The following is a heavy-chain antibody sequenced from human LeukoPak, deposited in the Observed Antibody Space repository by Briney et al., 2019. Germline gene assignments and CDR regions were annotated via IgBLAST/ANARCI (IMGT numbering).Heavy chain of an antibody. CDR2: IKEDGSEK. Sequence: GGSLRLSCAASGFIFSGAWMSWVRQAPGKGLEWVANIKEDGSEKHYVDSVNGRFTISRDNAKNSLYLQMNSLRAEDTAFYYCAKDIRSAFDIWGQGTMVTVSS. CDR3: AKDIRSAFDI. CDR1: GFIFSGAW. V-gene: IGHV3-7*03. J-gene: IGHJ3*02. D-gene: IGHD1-14*01.